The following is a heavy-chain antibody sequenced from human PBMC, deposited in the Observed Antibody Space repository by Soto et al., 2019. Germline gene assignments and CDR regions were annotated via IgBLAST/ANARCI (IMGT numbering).Heavy chain of an antibody. CDR3: ARGPPGSSSWYWYFDL. CDR1: GGTFSSYA. Sequence: QVQLVQSGAEVKKPGYSVKVSCKASGGTFSSYAISWVRQDPGQGLEWMGGIIPIFGTANYAQKFQGRVTITADESTSTAYVELSSLRSEDTAVYYCARGPPGSSSWYWYFDLWGRGTLVSVSS. V-gene: IGHV1-69*01. D-gene: IGHD6-13*01. CDR2: IIPIFGTA. J-gene: IGHJ2*01.